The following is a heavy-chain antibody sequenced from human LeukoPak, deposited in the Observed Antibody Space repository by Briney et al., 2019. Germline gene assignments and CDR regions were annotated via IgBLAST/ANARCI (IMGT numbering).Heavy chain of an antibody. D-gene: IGHD3-16*01. CDR1: GFTFSSYG. CDR3: ARDLLGGGTFDI. J-gene: IGHJ3*02. Sequence: QTGGSLRLSCAASGFTFSSYGMHWVRQAPGKGLEWVSDYADSVKGRFTISRDNSKNTLYLQMNSLRAEDTAVYYCARDLLGGGTFDIWGQGTMVTVSS. V-gene: IGHV3-23*01.